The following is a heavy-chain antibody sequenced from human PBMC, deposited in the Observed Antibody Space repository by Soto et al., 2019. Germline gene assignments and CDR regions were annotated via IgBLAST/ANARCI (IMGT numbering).Heavy chain of an antibody. D-gene: IGHD2-21*01. V-gene: IGHV4-34*01. CDR3: ARDKIAGLFDY. CDR2: INHSGST. Sequence: QVQLQQWGAGLLKPSETLSLTCAVYGGSFSGYYWTWIRQPPGTGLEWMGEINHSGSTNYNPSLKSRVTISVDTSKNQFYLTLTSLTAADTDVYYCARDKIAGLFDYWGQGTPVTVSS. J-gene: IGHJ4*02. CDR1: GGSFSGYY.